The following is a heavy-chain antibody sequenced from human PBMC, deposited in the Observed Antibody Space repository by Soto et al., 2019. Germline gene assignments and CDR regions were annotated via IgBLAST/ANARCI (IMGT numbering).Heavy chain of an antibody. J-gene: IGHJ4*02. V-gene: IGHV4-39*01. CDR3: ARIYYDSVCDY. Sequence: SETLSLTCTVSGGSIISSSYYWGWIRQPPGKGLEWIGSIYYSGSTYYNPSLKSRVTISVDTSKNQFSLRLSSVTAADTAVYYCARIYYDSVCDYWGQGTLVTVS. CDR2: IYYSGST. D-gene: IGHD3-22*01. CDR1: GGSIISSSYY.